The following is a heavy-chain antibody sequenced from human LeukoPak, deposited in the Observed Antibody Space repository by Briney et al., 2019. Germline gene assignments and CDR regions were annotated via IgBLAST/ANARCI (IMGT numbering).Heavy chain of an antibody. Sequence: SETLPLTCAVYGGSFSGYYWSWIRQPPGKGLEWIGEINHSGSTNYNPSLKSRVTISVDTSKNQFSLKLSSVTAADTAVYYCARVTEGDGYNSDYWGQGTLVTVSS. D-gene: IGHD5-24*01. CDR2: INHSGST. CDR3: ARVTEGDGYNSDY. CDR1: GGSFSGYY. J-gene: IGHJ4*02. V-gene: IGHV4-34*01.